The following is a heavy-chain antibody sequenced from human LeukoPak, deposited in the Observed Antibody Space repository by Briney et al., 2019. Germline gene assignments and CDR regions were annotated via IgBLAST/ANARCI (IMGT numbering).Heavy chain of an antibody. D-gene: IGHD2-2*01. Sequence: SETLSLTCTVSGGSISSSSYYWGWIRQPPGKGLEWIVSIYYSGSTYYNPSLKSRLTISVDTSKNQFSLKLSSVTAADTAVYYCARHALGYCSSTSCSFFDYWGQGTLVTVSS. J-gene: IGHJ4*02. CDR3: ARHALGYCSSTSCSFFDY. V-gene: IGHV4-39*01. CDR1: GGSISSSSYY. CDR2: IYYSGST.